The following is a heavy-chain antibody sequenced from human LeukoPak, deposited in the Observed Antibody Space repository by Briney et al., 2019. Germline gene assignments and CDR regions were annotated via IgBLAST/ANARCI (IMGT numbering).Heavy chain of an antibody. Sequence: GGSLRLSCAASGFTFSRYAMGWVRQAPGKGLEWVSGMSGSHSTTYYPDSVKGRFTISGDNSKNTLYLQMNSLTAEDTATYYCTKLDPRGNGNNLDTFDVWGQGTMVTVSS. V-gene: IGHV3-23*01. D-gene: IGHD1-1*01. CDR2: MSGSHSTT. CDR1: GFTFSRYA. J-gene: IGHJ3*01. CDR3: TKLDPRGNGNNLDTFDV.